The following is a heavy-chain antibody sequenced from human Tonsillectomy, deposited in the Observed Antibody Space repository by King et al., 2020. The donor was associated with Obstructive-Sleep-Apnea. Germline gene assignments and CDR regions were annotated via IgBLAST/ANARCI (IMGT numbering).Heavy chain of an antibody. CDR3: ARGVDSCGAYYAGNDY. J-gene: IGHJ4*02. Sequence: VQLVESGAGLVKPGGSLGLSCEASGLTFSSYSMNWIRQAPGKGLEWVSSISSSSTYTYYADSVKGRFTISRDNAKNSLYLQMNSLSAEDTAVYYCARGVDSCGAYYAGNDYWGQGTLVTVSS. CDR1: GLTFSSYS. CDR2: ISSSSTYT. V-gene: IGHV3-21*01. D-gene: IGHD3-22*01.